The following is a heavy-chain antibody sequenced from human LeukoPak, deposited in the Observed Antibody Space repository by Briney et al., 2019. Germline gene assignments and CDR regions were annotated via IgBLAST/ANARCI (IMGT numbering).Heavy chain of an antibody. V-gene: IGHV3-30*02. D-gene: IGHD3-10*01. CDR1: GFTFSSYG. J-gene: IGHJ6*03. CDR2: IRYDGSNK. Sequence: GGSLRPSCAASGFTFSSYGMHWVRQAPGKGLEWVAFIRYDGSNKYYADSVKGRFTISRDNSKNTLYLQMNSLRAEDTAVYYCAKDGVRGGFVGYYYYYYYMDVWGKGTTVTVSS. CDR3: AKDGVRGGFVGYYYYYYYMDV.